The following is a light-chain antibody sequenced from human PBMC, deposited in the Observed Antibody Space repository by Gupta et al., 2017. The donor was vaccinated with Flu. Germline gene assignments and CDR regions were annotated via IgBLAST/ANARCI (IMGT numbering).Light chain of an antibody. CDR3: RQDDNSPRT. V-gene: IGKV1-6*01. Sequence: AIQMTQSPSSLSASVGDRVTITCRASQGIRNDLGWYQQKPGKAPKLLISGASTLQSGVPSGFSGSGSGTDFTLTISSRQPEDFATYYCRQDDNSPRTFGQGTKVEIK. J-gene: IGKJ1*01. CDR2: GAS. CDR1: QGIRND.